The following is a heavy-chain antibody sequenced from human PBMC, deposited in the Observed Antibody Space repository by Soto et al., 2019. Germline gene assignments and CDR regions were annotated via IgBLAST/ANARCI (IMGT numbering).Heavy chain of an antibody. J-gene: IGHJ6*02. CDR2: IRGFSPYT. CDR1: GFTFRTYT. CDR3: ARDRGYDAHDYYYNAMDV. D-gene: IGHD2-15*01. V-gene: IGHV3-21*01. Sequence: PGGSLRLSCVASGFTFRTYTMNWVRQAPGKGLEWVSGIRGFSPYTFYAESVKGRFTISRDNAKNSLYLQMNSLGVEDTAGYYCARDRGYDAHDYYYNAMDVWGQGTTVTVSS.